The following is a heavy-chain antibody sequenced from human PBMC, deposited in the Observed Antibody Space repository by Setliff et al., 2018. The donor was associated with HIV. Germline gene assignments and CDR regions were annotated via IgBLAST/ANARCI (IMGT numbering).Heavy chain of an antibody. Sequence: GGSLRLSCAASAFTFSNAWMSWVRLAPGKGLVWVSRINTDGSSTTYADSVKGRFTISRDNAKNTLYLQMNSLRAEDTAVYYCARARGTNWPFDYWGQGTLVTVSS. J-gene: IGHJ4*02. D-gene: IGHD1-1*01. V-gene: IGHV3-74*01. CDR1: AFTFSNAW. CDR3: ARARGTNWPFDY. CDR2: INTDGSST.